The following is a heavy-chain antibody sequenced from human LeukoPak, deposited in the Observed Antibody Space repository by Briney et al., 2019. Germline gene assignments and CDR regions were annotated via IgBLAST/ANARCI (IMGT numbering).Heavy chain of an antibody. CDR2: MNPNSGNT. Sequence: ASVKVSCKASGYTFTSFDINWVRQATGQGLEWMGWMNPNSGNTGSAQKFQGRITMTRNTSITTAYMELSSLRSEDTAVYYCARGNKDYGDYARGLSDYWGQGTLVTVSS. CDR3: ARGNKDYGDYARGLSDY. V-gene: IGHV1-8*01. CDR1: GYTFTSFD. D-gene: IGHD4-17*01. J-gene: IGHJ4*02.